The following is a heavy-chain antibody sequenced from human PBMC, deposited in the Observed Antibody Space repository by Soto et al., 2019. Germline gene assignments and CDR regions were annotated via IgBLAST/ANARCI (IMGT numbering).Heavy chain of an antibody. CDR1: GGTFSSYA. D-gene: IGHD1-1*01. J-gene: IGHJ4*02. V-gene: IGHV1-69*10. CDR2: IIPILGTA. CDR3: ARGAPLKQLESFDD. Sequence: ASVKVSCKASGGTFSSYAISWVRQAPGQGLEWMGGIIPILGTANYAQKFQGRVTITADKSTSTAYMELSSLRSEDTAVYYCARGAPLKQLESFDDWGQGTLVTVSS.